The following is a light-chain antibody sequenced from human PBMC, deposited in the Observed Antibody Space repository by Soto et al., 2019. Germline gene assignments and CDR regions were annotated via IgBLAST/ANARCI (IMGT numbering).Light chain of an antibody. Sequence: QSVLTQPPSVSGAPGQRVIISCTGSNSNIGAGYDVHWYQPLPGTAPKLLIYGNNNRPSGVPDRFSGSKSGTSASLAITGLQAEDEADYYCQSYDSSLSGYVVFGGGTQLTVL. CDR2: GNN. CDR1: NSNIGAGYD. V-gene: IGLV1-40*01. J-gene: IGLJ2*01. CDR3: QSYDSSLSGYVV.